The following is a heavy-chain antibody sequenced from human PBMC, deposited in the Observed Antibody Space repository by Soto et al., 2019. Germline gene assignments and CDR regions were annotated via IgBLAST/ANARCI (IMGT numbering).Heavy chain of an antibody. CDR2: TYYRSKWYN. Sequence: SQTLSLTCAISGDSVSSNSAAWNWIRQSPSRGLEWLGRTYYRSKWYNDYAVSVKSRITINPDTSKNQFSLQLNSVTPEDTAVYYCARAGSSSWYDEYYYYGMDVWGQGTTVTVSS. J-gene: IGHJ6*02. D-gene: IGHD6-13*01. V-gene: IGHV6-1*01. CDR3: ARAGSSSWYDEYYYYGMDV. CDR1: GDSVSSNSAA.